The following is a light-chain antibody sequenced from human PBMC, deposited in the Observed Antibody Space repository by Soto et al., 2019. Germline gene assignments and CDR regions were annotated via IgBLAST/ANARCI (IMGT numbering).Light chain of an antibody. CDR1: QSVATD. CDR3: QQYNNWPRT. CDR2: GAS. Sequence: EMVLTQSPATLSLSPGERATLSCRASQSVATDLAWYQQKSGQPPRLLIYGASTRATGFPARFSGSGSGTEFTLTISSLQSEDFAVYSCQQYNNWPRTLGGGTKVDIK. V-gene: IGKV3D-15*01. J-gene: IGKJ4*02.